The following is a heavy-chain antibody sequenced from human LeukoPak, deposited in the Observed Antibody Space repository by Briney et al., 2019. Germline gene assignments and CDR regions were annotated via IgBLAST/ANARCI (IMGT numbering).Heavy chain of an antibody. CDR2: INLNNGAT. CDR1: GFTFTAYY. Sequence: GASVKVSCKASGFTFTAYYLYWVRQAPGQGLECVGFINLNNGATGYAQNFQGRVTMIRDTSISTAFMELSSLRSDDTAVYYCARDGDSTAPDFDFWGQGALVTVSS. V-gene: IGHV1-2*02. CDR3: ARDGDSTAPDFDF. D-gene: IGHD2-21*02. J-gene: IGHJ4*02.